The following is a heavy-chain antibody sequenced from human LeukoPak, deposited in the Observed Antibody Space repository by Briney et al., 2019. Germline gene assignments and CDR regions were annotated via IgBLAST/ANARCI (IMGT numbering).Heavy chain of an antibody. CDR3: ARQAPYYYDSSGYDY. CDR2: IYSGGST. CDR1: GFTFSSNY. V-gene: IGHV3-53*01. Sequence: GGSLRLSCAASGFTFSSNYMSWVRQAPGKGLEWVSVIYSGGSTYYADSVKGRFTISRDNSKNTLYLQMNSLRAEDTAVYYCARQAPYYYDSSGYDYWGQGTLVTVSS. D-gene: IGHD3-22*01. J-gene: IGHJ4*02.